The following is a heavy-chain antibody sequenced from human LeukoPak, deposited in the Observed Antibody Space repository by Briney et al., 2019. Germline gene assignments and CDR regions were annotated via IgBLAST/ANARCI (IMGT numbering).Heavy chain of an antibody. V-gene: IGHV2-5*01. CDR1: RFSLRTSGVG. CDR2: IYLNDDK. J-gene: IGHJ5*02. CDR3: ARTSRDDYGATEYNWFDP. D-gene: IGHD4-17*01. Sequence: SGPTLAKPTQTLTLTCNFSRFSLRTSGVGVGWIRQPPGKALEWLALIYLNDDKRYSPALKNKLTITKDTYKNQVVLTMHNKNLVDTATYYCARTSRDDYGATEYNWFDPWGQGTLVTVSS.